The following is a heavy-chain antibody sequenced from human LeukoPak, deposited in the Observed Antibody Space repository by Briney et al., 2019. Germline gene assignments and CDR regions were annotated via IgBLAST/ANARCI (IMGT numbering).Heavy chain of an antibody. J-gene: IGHJ4*02. CDR1: GFTFGDYS. Sequence: GGSLRLSCAASGFTFGDYSLTSIRQAPGKGVECISSIGSVITDISYADSVKGRFTISRDNAKISLYLQMDSLGVEHTAVYFCARAYSTRHHFTYWGRGALVTVSS. V-gene: IGHV3-11*01. CDR2: IGSVITDI. D-gene: IGHD2-15*01. CDR3: ARAYSTRHHFTY.